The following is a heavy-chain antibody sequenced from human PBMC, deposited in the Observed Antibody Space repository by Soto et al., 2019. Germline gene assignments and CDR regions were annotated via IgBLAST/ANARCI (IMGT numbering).Heavy chain of an antibody. CDR1: GGTFSTYS. CDR2: IIPMLGIA. Sequence: QVQLVQSGAEVKKPGSSVKVSCKDSGGTFSTYSMFWVRQAPGQGLEWMGRIIPMLGIANHAQRFQDRVTITADKSTATAHMELSSLRSEDTALYYCTIGSWSGDVFDIWGQGTNGHRLV. V-gene: IGHV1-69*02. J-gene: IGHJ3*02. CDR3: TIGSWSGDVFDI. D-gene: IGHD2-21*02.